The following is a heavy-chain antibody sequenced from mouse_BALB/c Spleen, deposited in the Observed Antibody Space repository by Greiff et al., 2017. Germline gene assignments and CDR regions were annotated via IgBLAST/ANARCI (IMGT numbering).Heavy chain of an antibody. Sequence: QVQLQQSGPGLVAPSQSLSITCTVSGFSLTDYGVSWIRQPPGKGLEWLGVIWGGGSTYYNSALKSRLSISKDNSKSQVFLKMNSLQTDDTAMYYCAKHGDYRYDYFDYWGQGTTLTVSS. V-gene: IGHV2-6-5*01. J-gene: IGHJ2*01. CDR3: AKHGDYRYDYFDY. CDR2: IWGGGST. D-gene: IGHD2-14*01. CDR1: GFSLTDYG.